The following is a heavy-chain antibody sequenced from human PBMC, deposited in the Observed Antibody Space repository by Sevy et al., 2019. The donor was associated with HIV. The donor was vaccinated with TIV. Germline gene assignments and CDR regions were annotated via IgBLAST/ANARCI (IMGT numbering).Heavy chain of an antibody. J-gene: IGHJ5*02. CDR1: GFTFGDYA. CDR3: TRGPNTPMALVGSSPSCFDP. V-gene: IGHV3-49*03. CDR2: IRSKAYGGTT. Sequence: GGSLRLSCTTSGFTFGDYAMSWFRQAPGKGLEWVGFIRSKAYGGTTEYAASVKGRFTISRDDSKSIAYLQMNSLKTEDTAVYFCTRGPNTPMALVGSSPSCFDPWGQGTLVTVSS. D-gene: IGHD5-18*01.